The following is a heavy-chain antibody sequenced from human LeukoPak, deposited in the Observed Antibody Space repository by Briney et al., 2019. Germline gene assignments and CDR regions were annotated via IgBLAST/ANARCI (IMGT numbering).Heavy chain of an antibody. J-gene: IGHJ4*02. Sequence: SVKVSCKASGGTFSSYAISWVRQAPGQGLEWMGRIIPILGIANYAQKFQGRVTITADKSTSTAYMELSSLRSEDTAVYYCARGTYAAAGIAFDYWGQGTLVTVSS. CDR3: ARGTYAAAGIAFDY. V-gene: IGHV1-69*04. CDR2: IIPILGIA. D-gene: IGHD6-13*01. CDR1: GGTFSSYA.